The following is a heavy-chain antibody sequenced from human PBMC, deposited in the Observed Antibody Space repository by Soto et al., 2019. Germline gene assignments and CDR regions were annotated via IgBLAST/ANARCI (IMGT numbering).Heavy chain of an antibody. V-gene: IGHV1-18*03. Sequence: QAQLVQSGAEVKKPGASVKVSCKASGYSFVGYNISWVRQAPGQGLEWMGCIRPYNGDTNYAQKVQGRVTVTTDTSTSTAYMELRSVRSDDMAVYYCARDGGGIADVWGQGTPVTVS. CDR3: ARDGGGIADV. CDR2: IRPYNGDT. J-gene: IGHJ6*02. CDR1: GYSFVGYN. D-gene: IGHD2-21*01.